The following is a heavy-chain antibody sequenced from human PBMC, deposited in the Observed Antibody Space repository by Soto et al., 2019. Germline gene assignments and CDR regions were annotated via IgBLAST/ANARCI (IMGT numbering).Heavy chain of an antibody. Sequence: GASVKVSCKVSGYTLTELSMHWVRQAPGKGLEWMGGFDPEEGETLYAQKFQGRVTMTEDTSTDTAYMELSSLRSDDTAVYYCAREGGYFDWLLPYWGQGTLVTVSS. CDR2: FDPEEGET. J-gene: IGHJ4*02. CDR1: GYTLTELS. D-gene: IGHD3-9*01. V-gene: IGHV1-24*01. CDR3: AREGGYFDWLLPY.